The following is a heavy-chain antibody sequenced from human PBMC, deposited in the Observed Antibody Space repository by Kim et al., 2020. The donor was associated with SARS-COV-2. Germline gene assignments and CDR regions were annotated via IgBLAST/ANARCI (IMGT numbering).Heavy chain of an antibody. V-gene: IGHV3-23*01. D-gene: IGHD6-13*01. Sequence: ADPVKGRVAISKDNSKNTLDLQMNSLRARDTAVYYCAKDWAAGTYYYDYWGQGTLVTVSS. CDR3: AKDWAAGTYYYDY. J-gene: IGHJ4*02.